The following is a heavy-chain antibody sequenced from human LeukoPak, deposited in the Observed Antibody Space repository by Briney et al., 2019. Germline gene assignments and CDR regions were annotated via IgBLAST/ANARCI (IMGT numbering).Heavy chain of an antibody. J-gene: IGHJ4*02. CDR2: ISSGGST. Sequence: GGSLRLSCVASGFSVNNNYMNWVRQGPGKGLEWVSVISSGGSTHYADSVTGRFTISRDNSKNTLYLQMNSLRVEDTAVYYCGRDLIGTAASWDCWGQGTLVTVSS. CDR1: GFSVNNNY. D-gene: IGHD6-25*01. CDR3: GRDLIGTAASWDC. V-gene: IGHV3-53*01.